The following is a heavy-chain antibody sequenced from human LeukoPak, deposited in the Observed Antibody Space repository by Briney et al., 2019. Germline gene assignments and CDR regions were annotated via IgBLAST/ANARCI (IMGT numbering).Heavy chain of an antibody. Sequence: PGGSLRLSFAASGFTFSSYGMHWVRQAPGKGLEWVAVMSYDGSNKYYADSVKGRFTISRDNSKNTLYLQMNSLRAEDTAVYYCARPYYDFWSGYRAPFDYWGQGTLVTVSS. J-gene: IGHJ4*02. CDR3: ARPYYDFWSGYRAPFDY. CDR2: MSYDGSNK. V-gene: IGHV3-30*19. D-gene: IGHD3-3*01. CDR1: GFTFSSYG.